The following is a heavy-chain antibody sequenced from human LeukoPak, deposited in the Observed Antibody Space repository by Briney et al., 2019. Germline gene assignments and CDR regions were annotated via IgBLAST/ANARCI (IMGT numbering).Heavy chain of an antibody. CDR1: SGSISSYY. D-gene: IGHD5-12*01. J-gene: IGHJ4*02. Sequence: PSETLSLTCSVSSGSISSYYWSWIRQPAGKGLEWIGRIITSGSTNYNPSLKSRVTMSVDTSKNQFSLKLDSMTAADTAVYYCAREVATANGRVFDYWGQGTLDTVSS. V-gene: IGHV4-4*07. CDR2: IITSGST. CDR3: AREVATANGRVFDY.